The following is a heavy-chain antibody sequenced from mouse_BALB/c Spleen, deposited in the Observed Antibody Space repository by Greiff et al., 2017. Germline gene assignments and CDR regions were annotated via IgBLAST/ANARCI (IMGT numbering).Heavy chain of an antibody. D-gene: IGHD2-14*01. CDR2: INPSTGYT. CDR3: ARKRYDVDY. J-gene: IGHJ2*01. Sequence: VQLHQSGAELAKPGASVKMSCKASGYTFTSYWMHWVKQRPGQGLEWIGYINPSTGYTEYNQKFKDKATLTADKSSSTAYMQLSSLTSEDSAVYYCARKRYDVDYWGQGTTLTVSS. V-gene: IGHV1-7*01. CDR1: GYTFTSYW.